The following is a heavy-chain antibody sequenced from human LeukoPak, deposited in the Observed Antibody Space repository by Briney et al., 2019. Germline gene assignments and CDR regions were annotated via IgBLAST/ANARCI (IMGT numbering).Heavy chain of an antibody. CDR2: ISYDGNYQ. CDR1: GFTFSSYW. D-gene: IGHD3-16*01. Sequence: SLRLSCAASGFTFSSYWMHWVRRAPGKGLEWVAVISYDGNYQYHADSVKGRITISRDNSKNTVDLHLNSLRVEDTAVYYCAKDRRMMSPHYGMDVWGQGTTVTVSS. J-gene: IGHJ6*02. V-gene: IGHV3-30*18. CDR3: AKDRRMMSPHYGMDV.